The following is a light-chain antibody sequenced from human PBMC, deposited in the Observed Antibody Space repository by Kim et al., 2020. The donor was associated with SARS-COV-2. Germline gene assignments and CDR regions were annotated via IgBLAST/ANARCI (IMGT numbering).Light chain of an antibody. Sequence: PGQTARITCSGDALPKQYAYWYRQKPGQAPVLVIYKDSERPSGIPERLSGSSSGTTVTLSITGVQAEDEADYYCQTSDSTGTPVVFGGGTKLTVL. CDR2: KDS. CDR1: ALPKQY. J-gene: IGLJ2*01. CDR3: QTSDSTGTPVV. V-gene: IGLV3-25*03.